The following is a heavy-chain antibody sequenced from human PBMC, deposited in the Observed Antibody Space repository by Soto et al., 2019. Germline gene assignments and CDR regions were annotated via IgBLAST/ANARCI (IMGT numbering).Heavy chain of an antibody. J-gene: IGHJ6*02. D-gene: IGHD2-8*01. CDR1: GGSFSGYY. V-gene: IGHV4-34*01. Sequence: PSETLSLTCAVYGGSFSGYYWSWIRQPPGKGLEWIGEINHSGSTNYNPSLKSRVTISVDTSKNQFSLKLSSVTAADTAVYYCARGSDLFPRSELGYCTNGVCYGENYYGMDVWGQGTTVTVSS. CDR2: INHSGST. CDR3: ARGSDLFPRSELGYCTNGVCYGENYYGMDV.